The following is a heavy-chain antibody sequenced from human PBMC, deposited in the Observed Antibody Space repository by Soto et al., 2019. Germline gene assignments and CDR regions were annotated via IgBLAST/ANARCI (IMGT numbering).Heavy chain of an antibody. CDR3: ARKTYGSGSYSSWFDP. CDR1: GGSISSSSYY. Sequence: SETLSLTCTVSGGSISSSSYYWGWIRQPPGKGLEWIGSIYYSWSTYYNTSLKNRVTISVDTSKNQFSLKLSSVTAADTAVYYCARKTYGSGSYSSWFDPWGQGTLVTVSS. CDR2: IYYSWST. V-gene: IGHV4-39*01. D-gene: IGHD3-10*01. J-gene: IGHJ5*02.